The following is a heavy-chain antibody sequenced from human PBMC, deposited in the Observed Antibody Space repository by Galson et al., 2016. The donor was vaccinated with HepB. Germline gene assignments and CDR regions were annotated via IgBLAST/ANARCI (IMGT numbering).Heavy chain of an antibody. Sequence: SLRLSCAASGFTFGDYGMSWVRQLPGAGLEWVSTISGNSGGAYYAASVLRRFTISRDNSNSMLYLEMNSRRADDTAVYYCAKGAHQLHLPLDFWGQGAQDTVSS. D-gene: IGHD2-2*01. J-gene: IGHJ4*02. V-gene: IGHV3-23*01. CDR3: AKGAHQLHLPLDF. CDR2: ISGNSGGA. CDR1: GFTFGDYG.